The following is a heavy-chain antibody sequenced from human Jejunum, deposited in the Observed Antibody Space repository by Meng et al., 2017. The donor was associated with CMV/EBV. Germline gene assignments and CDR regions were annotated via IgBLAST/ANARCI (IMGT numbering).Heavy chain of an antibody. CDR2: LHPGGYT. CDR1: VGPIGGYY. V-gene: IGHV4-4*07. D-gene: IGHD3-16*01. CDR3: ARECVGEAYDCQWNYWFDP. J-gene: IGHJ5*02. Sequence: VQLTGPVPVRVGASGPLCLPCRSSVGPIGGYYWSWVRQTAGKRLVWIGRLHPGGYTNYNPSLENRITVSVDSSKNQFFLKLNSVPAADTAIYYCARECVGEAYDCQWNYWFDPWGRGTLVTVSS.